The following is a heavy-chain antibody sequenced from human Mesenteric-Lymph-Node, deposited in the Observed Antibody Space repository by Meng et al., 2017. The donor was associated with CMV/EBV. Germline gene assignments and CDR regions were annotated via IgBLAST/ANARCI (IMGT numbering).Heavy chain of an antibody. Sequence: GESLKISCAASGFTFDDYGMSWVRQAPGKGLEWVSGLNYNAERKYYADSVKGRFTISSDNAKNSVYLQMNSLRAEDTAVYYCARGEAARLEVADYWGQGTLVTVSS. J-gene: IGHJ4*02. CDR1: GFTFDDYG. V-gene: IGHV3-20*04. CDR2: LNYNAERK. D-gene: IGHD6-6*01. CDR3: ARGEAARLEVADY.